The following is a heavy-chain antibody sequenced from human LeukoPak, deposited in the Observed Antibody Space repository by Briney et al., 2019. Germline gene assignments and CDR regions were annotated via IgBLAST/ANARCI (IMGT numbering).Heavy chain of an antibody. CDR2: ISSSGSTI. J-gene: IGHJ6*03. D-gene: IGHD3-9*01. V-gene: IGHV3-48*01. CDR1: GFNFSTYT. CDR3: AKGGGFDWLNYYYMDV. Sequence: GGSLRLSCTTSGFNFSTYTMNWVRQAPGKGLEWVSYISSSGSTIYYADSLKGRFTISRDNSKNALYLQMSSLRAEDTAVYYCAKGGGFDWLNYYYMDVWGKGTTVIISS.